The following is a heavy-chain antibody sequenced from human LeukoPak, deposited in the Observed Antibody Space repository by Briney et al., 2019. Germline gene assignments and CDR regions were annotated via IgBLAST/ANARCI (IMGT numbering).Heavy chain of an antibody. D-gene: IGHD3-9*01. CDR1: GGSISSSSYY. V-gene: IGHV4-39*07. Sequence: SETLSLACTVSGGSISSSSYYWGWIRQPPGKGLEWIGSIYYSGSTYYNPSLKSRVTISVDTSKNQFSLKLSSVTAADTAVYYCAREVLLVDILTGYYKGAFDIWGQGTMVTVSS. CDR2: IYYSGST. CDR3: AREVLLVDILTGYYKGAFDI. J-gene: IGHJ3*02.